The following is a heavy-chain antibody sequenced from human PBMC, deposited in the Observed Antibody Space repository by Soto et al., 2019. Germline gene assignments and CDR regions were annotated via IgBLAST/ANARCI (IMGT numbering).Heavy chain of an antibody. J-gene: IGHJ6*02. Sequence: PSETLSLTCAVYGGSFSGYYWSWIRQPPGKGLEWIGNIYYSGNTYYNPSLKSRLTISVDTSKNQFSLNLSSVTAADTAVYYCARDRLMATAGTARHYFGLDVWGQGTTVTVSS. D-gene: IGHD5-18*01. CDR3: ARDRLMATAGTARHYFGLDV. CDR1: GGSFSGYY. CDR2: IYYSGNT. V-gene: IGHV4-34*09.